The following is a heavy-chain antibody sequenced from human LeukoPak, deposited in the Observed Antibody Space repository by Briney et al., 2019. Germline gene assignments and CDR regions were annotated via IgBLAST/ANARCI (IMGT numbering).Heavy chain of an antibody. V-gene: IGHV4-30-4*08. D-gene: IGHD2-15*01. Sequence: PSQTLSLTCTVSGGSISSGDYYWSWIRQPPGKGLEWIGYIYYSGSTYYNPSLKSRVTISVDTSKNQFSLKLSSVTAADTAMYYCARDTPGDAFDIWGQGTMVTVSS. CDR3: ARDTPGDAFDI. CDR1: GGSISSGDYY. CDR2: IYYSGST. J-gene: IGHJ3*02.